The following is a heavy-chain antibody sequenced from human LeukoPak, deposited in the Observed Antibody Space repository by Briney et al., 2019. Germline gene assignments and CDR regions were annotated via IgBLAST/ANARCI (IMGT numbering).Heavy chain of an antibody. CDR2: MYASGDL. V-gene: IGHV4-4*07. CDR3: ARGWAPRGQKSCFDY. CDR1: GGSIGIYY. J-gene: IGHJ4*02. D-gene: IGHD1-26*01. Sequence: SETLSLTCTDSGGSIGIYYWTWIRQSAGKGLEWLCRMYASGDLNYNPFLKSRVTMSVDTSKNQFSLNLNSVTAADTAVYYCARGWAPRGQKSCFDYWGRGTLVTVSS.